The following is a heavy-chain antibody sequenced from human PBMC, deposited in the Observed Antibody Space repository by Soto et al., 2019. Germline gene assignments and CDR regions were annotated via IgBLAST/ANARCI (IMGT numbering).Heavy chain of an antibody. CDR2: IYYSGST. CDR1: GGSISSYY. J-gene: IGHJ3*02. Sequence: QVQMQESGPGLVKPSETLSLSCTVSGGSISSYYWSWIRQPPGKGLEWIGYIYYSGSTNYNPSLKSRVTISVDTSKNHFSLKLSSVTAADTAVYYCASYGGALDAFDIWGQGTMVSVSS. V-gene: IGHV4-59*01. CDR3: ASYGGALDAFDI. D-gene: IGHD1-26*01.